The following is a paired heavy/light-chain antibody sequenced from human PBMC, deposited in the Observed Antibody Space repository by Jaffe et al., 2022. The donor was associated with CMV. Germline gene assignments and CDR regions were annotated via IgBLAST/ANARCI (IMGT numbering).Heavy chain of an antibody. CDR1: GGSISSYY. D-gene: IGHD3-3*01. V-gene: IGHV4-59*01. Sequence: QVQLQESGPGLVKPSETLSLTCTVSGGSISSYYWSWIRQPPGKGLEWIGYIYYSGSTNYNPSLKSRVTISVDTSKNQFSLKLSSVTAADTAVYYCARDPLSAYDIWSSAGFDYWGQGTLVTVSS. CDR2: IYYSGST. CDR3: ARDPLSAYDIWSSAGFDY. J-gene: IGHJ4*02.
Light chain of an antibody. J-gene: IGKJ4*01. CDR2: AAS. V-gene: IGKV1-9*01. CDR3: QQLNSYPLI. Sequence: IQLTQSPSSLSASVGDRVTITCRASQGISSYLAWYQQKPGKAPKLLIYAASTLQSGVPSRFSGSGSGTDFTLTISSLQPEDFATYYCQQLNSYPLIFGGGTKVEIK. CDR1: QGISSY.